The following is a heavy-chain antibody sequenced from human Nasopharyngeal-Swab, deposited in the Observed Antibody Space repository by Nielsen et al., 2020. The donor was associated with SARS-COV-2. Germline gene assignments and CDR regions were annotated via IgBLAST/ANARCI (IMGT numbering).Heavy chain of an antibody. J-gene: IGHJ6*03. Sequence: GAALKISWKGSGYSFTSYWIGWVRQRPGKGLEWIGIIYPGDSDTRYSPSFQGQVTISVDKSISTAYLQWSSLKASDTAMYYCARQAPHYDFWSGSAYYMDVWGKGTTVTVSS. D-gene: IGHD3-3*01. CDR3: ARQAPHYDFWSGSAYYMDV. CDR1: GYSFTSYW. CDR2: IYPGDSDT. V-gene: IGHV5-51*01.